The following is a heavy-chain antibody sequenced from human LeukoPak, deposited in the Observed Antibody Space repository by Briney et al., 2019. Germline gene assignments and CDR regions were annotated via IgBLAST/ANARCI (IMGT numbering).Heavy chain of an antibody. D-gene: IGHD2-21*02. V-gene: IGHV5-51*01. CDR1: GYTFSSFW. Sequence: GESLKISWKGSGYTFSSFWIAWVRQMPGKGLEWMGIIFPGDSDTRYRPSLQGQVTISVDKSIDTAFLQWSSLKASDSAIYYCARLTSFADLLTATRRSWFDPWGQGTLVTVSS. CDR2: IFPGDSDT. CDR3: ARLTSFADLLTATRRSWFDP. J-gene: IGHJ5*02.